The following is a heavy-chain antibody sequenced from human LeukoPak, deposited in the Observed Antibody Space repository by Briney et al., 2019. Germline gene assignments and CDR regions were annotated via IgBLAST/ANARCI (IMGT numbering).Heavy chain of an antibody. V-gene: IGHV3-13*01. CDR3: ARGGCSGGSCTRPGMDV. CDR1: GFTFSSYD. D-gene: IGHD2-15*01. Sequence: GGSLRLSCAASGFTFSSYDMHWVRQATGKGLEWVSAIGTAGDTYYPGSVKGRFTISRENAKNSVYLQMNSLRAGDTAVYYCARGGCSGGSCTRPGMDVWGQGTTVTVSS. CDR2: IGTAGDT. J-gene: IGHJ6*02.